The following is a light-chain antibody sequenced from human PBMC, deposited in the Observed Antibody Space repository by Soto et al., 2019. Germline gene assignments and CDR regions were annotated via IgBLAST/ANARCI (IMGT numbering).Light chain of an antibody. J-gene: IGLJ7*01. CDR3: QSYDSSTPAV. CDR2: EDN. Sequence: NFMLTQPHSVSESPGKTVTISCTHSSGSIASNYVQWYQQRPGSAPTTVIYEDNQRPSGVPDRFSGSIDSSSNSASLTISGLKTEDEADYYCQSYDSSTPAVFGGGTQLTVL. CDR1: SGSIASNY. V-gene: IGLV6-57*04.